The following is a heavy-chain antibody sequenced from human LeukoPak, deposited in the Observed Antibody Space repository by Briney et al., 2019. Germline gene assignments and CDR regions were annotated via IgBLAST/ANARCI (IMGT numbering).Heavy chain of an antibody. J-gene: IGHJ6*02. V-gene: IGHV1-69*04. CDR3: ARGIAYSSSSARGYNYYFYGMAV. CDR1: GGTFSTYA. D-gene: IGHD6-6*01. Sequence: SVKVSCKASGGTFSTYAISWVRQAPGQGLEWMGRIIPIVGIANYAQQFQGRVTINADKSTSTAYMELSSLRSEDTAVYYCARGIAYSSSSARGYNYYFYGMAVWGQGTTVTVSS. CDR2: IIPIVGIA.